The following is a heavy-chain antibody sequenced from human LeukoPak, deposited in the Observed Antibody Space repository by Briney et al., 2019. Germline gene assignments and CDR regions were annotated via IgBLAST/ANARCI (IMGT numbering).Heavy chain of an antibody. Sequence: ASVKVSCKASGYTFSSYGISWVRQAPGQGLEWMGWINTYNGNTNYAQKVQGRVTMTTDTSTSTAYMELRSLRSDDAAVYYCARGELLDAFHIWGQGTMVTVSS. V-gene: IGHV1-18*01. CDR2: INTYNGNT. D-gene: IGHD1-7*01. CDR1: GYTFSSYG. J-gene: IGHJ3*02. CDR3: ARGELLDAFHI.